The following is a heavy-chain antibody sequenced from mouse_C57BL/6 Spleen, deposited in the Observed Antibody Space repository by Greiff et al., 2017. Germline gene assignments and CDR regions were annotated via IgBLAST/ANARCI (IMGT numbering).Heavy chain of an antibody. D-gene: IGHD1-1*01. CDR2: INPNNGGT. Sequence: VQLQQSGPELVKPGASVKISCKASGYTFTDYYMNWVKQSHGKSLEWIGDINPNNGGTSYNQKFKGKATMTADTSSNTAYLQLSSLTSEDTAVYYCTTSIYYTMDYWGQGTSVTVSS. J-gene: IGHJ4*01. CDR3: TTSIYYTMDY. CDR1: GYTFTDYY. V-gene: IGHV1-26*01.